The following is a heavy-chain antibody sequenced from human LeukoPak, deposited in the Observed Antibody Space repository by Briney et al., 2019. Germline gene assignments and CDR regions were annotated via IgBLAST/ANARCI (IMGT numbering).Heavy chain of an antibody. J-gene: IGHJ4*02. CDR2: INPNSGGT. V-gene: IGHV1-2*02. CDR1: GYTFTSYY. Sequence: ASVTVSCKASGYTFTSYYMHWVRQAPGQGLEWMGWINPNSGGTNHAQKFQGRVSMTRDTSISTAYMELSRLRSDDTAVYYCAQSSGWDSLKYWGQGTLVTVSS. D-gene: IGHD6-19*01. CDR3: AQSSGWDSLKY.